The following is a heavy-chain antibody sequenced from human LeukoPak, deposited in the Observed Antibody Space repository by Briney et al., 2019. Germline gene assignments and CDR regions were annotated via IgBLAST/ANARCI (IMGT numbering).Heavy chain of an antibody. V-gene: IGHV3-7*01. CDR3: ARENILIRGVIYYYGMDV. CDR2: IKEDGSAQ. D-gene: IGHD3-10*01. Sequence: GGSLRLSCAASGFTFNGYWMSWVRQAPGKGLEWVANIKEDGSAQYYVGSVKGRFTISRDNAKNSLSLQMNSLRAEDTAVYYCARENILIRGVIYYYGMDVWGQGTTVTVSS. J-gene: IGHJ6*02. CDR1: GFTFNGYW.